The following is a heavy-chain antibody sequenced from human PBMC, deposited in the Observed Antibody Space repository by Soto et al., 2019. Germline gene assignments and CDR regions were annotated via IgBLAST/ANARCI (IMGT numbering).Heavy chain of an antibody. V-gene: IGHV4-4*07. CDR3: ARDVSPVVFDI. J-gene: IGHJ3*02. Sequence: SETLSLTCIGSGVSITNYYWSWIRQPAGKGLEWIGRIYSSGRTNYNPSLKSRVTISADTSKNQFSLKLGSLTAADTAVYYCARDVSPVVFDIWGQGTMVTVSS. CDR1: GVSITNYY. D-gene: IGHD3-16*02. CDR2: IYSSGRT.